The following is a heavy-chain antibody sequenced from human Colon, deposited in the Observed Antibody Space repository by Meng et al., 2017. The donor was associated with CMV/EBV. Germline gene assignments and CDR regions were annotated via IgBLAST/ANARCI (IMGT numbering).Heavy chain of an antibody. CDR2: ISSSGSTI. Sequence: GGSLRLSCAASGFTFSDYYMSWIRQAPGKGLEWVSYISSSGSTIYYADSVKGRFTISRDNAKNSLYLQMNSLRAEDTAVYYCALILEVEEMGTGTLDYWGQGTLVTVSS. CDR3: ALILEVEEMGTGTLDY. V-gene: IGHV3-11*04. CDR1: GFTFSDYY. J-gene: IGHJ4*02. D-gene: IGHD5-24*01.